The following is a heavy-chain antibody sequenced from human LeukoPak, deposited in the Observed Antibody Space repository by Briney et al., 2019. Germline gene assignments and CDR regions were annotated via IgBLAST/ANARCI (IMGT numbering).Heavy chain of an antibody. CDR3: SRVQGYETRGYCLGY. Sequence: SETLSLTSSVYGRSICDYYLDSIRQPPGKGLEWIGEINHSGSTNYNPSLKSRVTMSVDTFKNKFSLTPSSVTAADTALDCFSRVQGYETRGYCLGYWGHGTLVTVSS. J-gene: IGHJ4*01. D-gene: IGHD3-22*01. V-gene: IGHV4-34*01. CDR2: INHSGST. CDR1: GRSICDYY.